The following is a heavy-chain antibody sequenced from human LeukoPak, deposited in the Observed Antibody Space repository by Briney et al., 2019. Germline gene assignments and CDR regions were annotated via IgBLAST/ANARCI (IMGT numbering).Heavy chain of an antibody. CDR1: GYTFTSYG. V-gene: IGHV1-18*01. Sequence: ASVKVSCKASGYTFTSYGISWVRQAPGQGLEWMGWISAYNGNTNYAQKLQGRVTMTTDTSTSPAYMELRSLRYDDTAVYYCARXVYSSSYQFDYWGQGTLVTVSS. J-gene: IGHJ4*02. CDR3: ARXVYSSSYQFDY. D-gene: IGHD6-13*01. CDR2: ISAYNGNT.